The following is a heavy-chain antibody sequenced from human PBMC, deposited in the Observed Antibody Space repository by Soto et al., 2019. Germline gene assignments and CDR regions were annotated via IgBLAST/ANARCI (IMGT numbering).Heavy chain of an antibody. CDR2: IYPGDSDT. V-gene: IGHV5-51*01. CDR1: GYSFTSYW. CDR3: ARQPSELASYYGMDV. D-gene: IGHD6-6*01. J-gene: IGHJ6*02. Sequence: GESLKISCKGSGYSFTSYWIGWVRQMPGKGLEWMGIIYPGDSDTRYSPSFQGQVTISADKSISTAYLQWSSLKASDTAMYYCARQPSELASYYGMDVWGQGTTVTVSS.